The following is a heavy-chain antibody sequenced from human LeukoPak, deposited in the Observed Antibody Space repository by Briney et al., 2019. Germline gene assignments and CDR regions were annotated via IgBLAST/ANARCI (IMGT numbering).Heavy chain of an antibody. CDR3: AKGGWLDD. Sequence: GGSLRLSCAASGFNFNKYDMTWARQAPGKGLEWVSTITGRSDKTYYTDSVKGRFVTSRDNSKDTLYLQINSLRAEDTALYYCAKGGWLDDLGQGALVTVSS. CDR2: ITGRSDKT. D-gene: IGHD6-19*01. CDR1: GFNFNKYD. J-gene: IGHJ4*02. V-gene: IGHV3-23*01.